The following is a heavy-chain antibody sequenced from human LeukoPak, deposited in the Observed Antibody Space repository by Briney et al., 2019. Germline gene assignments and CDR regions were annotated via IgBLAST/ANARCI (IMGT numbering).Heavy chain of an antibody. CDR2: IYYSGST. Sequence: SETLSLTCTVPGGSISSYYWSWIRQPPGKGLEWIGYIYYSGSTNYNPSLKSRVTISVDTSKNQFSLKLSSVTAADTAVYYCARHRGFGDYYYYGMDVWGQGTTVTVSS. D-gene: IGHD3-22*01. V-gene: IGHV4-59*08. CDR1: GGSISSYY. J-gene: IGHJ6*02. CDR3: ARHRGFGDYYYYGMDV.